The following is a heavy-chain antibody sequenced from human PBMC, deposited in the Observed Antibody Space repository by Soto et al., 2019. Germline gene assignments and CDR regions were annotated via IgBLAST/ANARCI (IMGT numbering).Heavy chain of an antibody. CDR3: ARDLSPGLFDY. CDR1: GYTFISYE. Sequence: ASVKVSCKASGYTFISYEMHWVRQAPGQGLEWMAIINPIGGSTRYAQKFQGRVTMTRDTSTSTVYMELSSLRSEDTAVYYCARDLSPGLFDYWGQGNLVTVSS. J-gene: IGHJ4*02. D-gene: IGHD3-3*02. CDR2: INPIGGST. V-gene: IGHV1-46*01.